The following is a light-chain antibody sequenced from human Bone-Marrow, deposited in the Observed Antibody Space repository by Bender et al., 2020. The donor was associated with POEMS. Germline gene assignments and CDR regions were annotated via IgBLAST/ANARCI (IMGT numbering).Light chain of an antibody. CDR3: QSYDNSLGGWV. CDR2: DVS. Sequence: QSALTQPASVSGSPGQSITISCTGTGNDVGAYDYVSWYQKYPGKVPKLLIHDVSYRSSGVSDRFSGSKSGTTASLTISGLQAEDEGDYYCQSYDNSLGGWVFGGGTKLTVL. V-gene: IGLV2-14*03. J-gene: IGLJ3*02. CDR1: GNDVGAYDY.